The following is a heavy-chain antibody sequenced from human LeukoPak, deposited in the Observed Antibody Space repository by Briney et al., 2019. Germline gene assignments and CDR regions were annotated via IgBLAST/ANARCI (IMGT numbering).Heavy chain of an antibody. Sequence: GASVTVSCTASGYTFTDYYMHWGRQAPGQPLEGLGWINPNSGGTNFAQKFQGRVAMTRDTSISTAYLALGSLRSDDTAVYFCARARWQLVPYFDSWGQGTLVTVSS. CDR3: ARARWQLVPYFDS. J-gene: IGHJ4*02. D-gene: IGHD6-6*01. CDR1: GYTFTDYY. V-gene: IGHV1-2*02. CDR2: INPNSGGT.